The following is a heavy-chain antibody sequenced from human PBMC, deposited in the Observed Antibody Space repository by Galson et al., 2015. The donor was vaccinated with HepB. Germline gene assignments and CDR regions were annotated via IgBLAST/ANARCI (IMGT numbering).Heavy chain of an antibody. CDR1: GFTFSGYA. Sequence: SLRLSCAASGFTFSGYAMSWVRQAPGKGLEWVSAISGSGGSTYYADSVKGRFTISRDNSKNTLYLQMNSLRAEDTAVYYCAKDHSSSWYLIDYWGQGTLVTVSS. CDR3: AKDHSSSWYLIDY. V-gene: IGHV3-23*01. CDR2: ISGSGGST. J-gene: IGHJ4*02. D-gene: IGHD6-13*01.